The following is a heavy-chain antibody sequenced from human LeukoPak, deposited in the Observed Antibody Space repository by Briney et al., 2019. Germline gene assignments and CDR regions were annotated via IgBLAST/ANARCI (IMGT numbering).Heavy chain of an antibody. CDR3: AFGYYDFWSGYPGDAFDI. V-gene: IGHV5-51*01. Sequence: GESLKISCKGSGYSFTSYWIGWVRQMPGKGLEWMGIIYPGDSDTRYSPSFQGQVTISADKSISTAYLQWSSLKASDTAMYYCAFGYYDFWSGYPGDAFDIRGQGTMVTVSS. D-gene: IGHD3-3*01. CDR1: GYSFTSYW. J-gene: IGHJ3*02. CDR2: IYPGDSDT.